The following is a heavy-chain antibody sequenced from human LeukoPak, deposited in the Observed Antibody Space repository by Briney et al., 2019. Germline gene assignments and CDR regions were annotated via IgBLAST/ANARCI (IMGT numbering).Heavy chain of an antibody. V-gene: IGHV3-21*01. Sequence: GGSLRLSCAVSGFTFSSYSMNWVRQAPGKGLEWVSSISTSSTYIYYADSMKGRFTISRDNAKNSLYLQMNSLRAEDTAVYYCARATWGIAVAGADYYYYMDVWGKGTTVTVSS. D-gene: IGHD6-19*01. CDR3: ARATWGIAVAGADYYYYMDV. CDR1: GFTFSSYS. CDR2: ISTSSTYI. J-gene: IGHJ6*03.